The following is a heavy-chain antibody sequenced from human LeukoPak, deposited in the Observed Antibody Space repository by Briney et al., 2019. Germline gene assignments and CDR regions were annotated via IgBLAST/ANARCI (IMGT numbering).Heavy chain of an antibody. D-gene: IGHD1-1*01. V-gene: IGHV3-7*02. CDR1: GFIFSSYW. CDR2: IKEDGSAK. Sequence: GGSLRLSCAASGFIFSSYWMNWVRQAPGKGLEWVANIKEDGSAKYYVDSVKGRFTISRDNTKNTLYLQMSSLRAEDTAVYYCAKSPKTGFLFDYWGKGTLVTVSS. J-gene: IGHJ4*02. CDR3: AKSPKTGFLFDY.